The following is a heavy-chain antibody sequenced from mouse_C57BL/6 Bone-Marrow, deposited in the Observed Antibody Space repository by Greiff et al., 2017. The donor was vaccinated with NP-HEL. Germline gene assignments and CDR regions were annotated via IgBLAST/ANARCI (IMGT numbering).Heavy chain of an antibody. Sequence: EVKLVESGGGLVQSGRSLRLSCATSGFTFSDFYMEWVRQAPGKGLEWIAASRNKANDYTTKYSASVKGRFIVSRDTSQSILYLQMNALRAEDTAIYYCARDNWDWYFDVWGTGTTVTVSS. V-gene: IGHV7-1*01. CDR3: ARDNWDWYFDV. J-gene: IGHJ1*03. D-gene: IGHD4-1*01. CDR1: GFTFSDFY. CDR2: SRNKANDYTT.